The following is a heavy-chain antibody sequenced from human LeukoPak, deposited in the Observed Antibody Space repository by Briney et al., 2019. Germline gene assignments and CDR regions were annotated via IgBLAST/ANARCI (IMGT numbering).Heavy chain of an antibody. CDR1: GFTFRSYA. CDR3: AKALTFTSRHPFDY. CDR2: ISYDGSNK. J-gene: IGHJ4*02. Sequence: GGSLRLSCAASGFTFRSYAMHGVRQAPGKGLEGVAVISYDGSNKYYADSVKGRFTISRDNSKNTLYLQMNSLRAEDTAVYYCAKALTFTSRHPFDYWGQGTLVTVSS. V-gene: IGHV3-30*04. D-gene: IGHD3-16*01.